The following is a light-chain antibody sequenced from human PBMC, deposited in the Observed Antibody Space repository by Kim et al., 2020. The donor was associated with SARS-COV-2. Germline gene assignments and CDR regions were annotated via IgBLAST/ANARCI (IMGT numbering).Light chain of an antibody. Sequence: SRGECAPPDCRASQSVSSSYLAWYPQTPGLAPRLLFLGASSRATGIPDRFSGSGSGTDFTLTISRLEPEDFAVYYCQQYGSSPRTFGQGTKVDTK. J-gene: IGKJ1*01. CDR1: QSVSSSY. V-gene: IGKV3-20*01. CDR2: GAS. CDR3: QQYGSSPRT.